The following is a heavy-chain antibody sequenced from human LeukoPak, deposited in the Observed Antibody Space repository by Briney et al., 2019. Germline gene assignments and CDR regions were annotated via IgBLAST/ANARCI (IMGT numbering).Heavy chain of an antibody. CDR2: MNPNSGNT. V-gene: IGHV1-8*01. D-gene: IGHD3-10*01. CDR1: GYTFTNYD. Sequence: ASVKVSCKASGYTFTNYDINWVRLATEQGLEWMGWMNPNSGNTGYAQKFQGRVTMTRNTSVSTAYMDLSSLRSEDTAVYYCARGSSGDYSVSGSAWFDPWGQGTLVTVSS. J-gene: IGHJ5*02. CDR3: ARGSSGDYSVSGSAWFDP.